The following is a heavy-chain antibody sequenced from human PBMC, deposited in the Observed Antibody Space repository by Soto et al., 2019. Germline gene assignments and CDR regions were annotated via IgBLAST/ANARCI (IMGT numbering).Heavy chain of an antibody. Sequence: QVQLQESGPGLVNPSQTLSLTGTVSGGSIRSGGYYWSWIRQHPGKGLEWIGYIYYSGSTYYNPYLKSRVTISVDTSKNQFSLKLGSVTAENTSVYYCARRRWFGELHYFDDWGQGTLVTVSS. J-gene: IGHJ4*02. D-gene: IGHD3-10*01. CDR2: IYYSGST. CDR1: GGSIRSGGYY. V-gene: IGHV4-31*03. CDR3: ARRRWFGELHYFDD.